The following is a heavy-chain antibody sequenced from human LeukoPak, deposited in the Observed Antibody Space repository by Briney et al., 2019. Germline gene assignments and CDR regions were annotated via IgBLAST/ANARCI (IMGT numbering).Heavy chain of an antibody. J-gene: IGHJ5*02. Sequence: PGGSLRLSCAASGFTFSSYAMSWVRQAPGKGLEWASGISGSGGSTYYADSVKGRFTISRDNSKNTLYLQMNSLRAEDTAVYYCAKLPINSLGDYGSGSYRFDPWDQGTLVTVSS. CDR3: AKLPINSLGDYGSGSYRFDP. D-gene: IGHD3-10*01. CDR1: GFTFSSYA. V-gene: IGHV3-23*01. CDR2: ISGSGGST.